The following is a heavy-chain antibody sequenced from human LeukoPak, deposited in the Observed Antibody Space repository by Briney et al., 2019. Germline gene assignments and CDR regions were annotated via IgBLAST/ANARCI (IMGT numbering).Heavy chain of an antibody. CDR2: ITGSGGGT. V-gene: IGHV3-23*01. D-gene: IGHD3-10*02. J-gene: IGHJ6*04. CDR1: GFTFSNYA. CDR3: AELGITMIGGV. Sequence: GGSLRLSCAASGFTFSNYAMSWVRQAQGKGLEWVSSITGSGGGTYYSDSVEGRFTISRDNAKNSLYLQMNSLRAEDTAVYYCAELGITMIGGVWGKGTTVTISS.